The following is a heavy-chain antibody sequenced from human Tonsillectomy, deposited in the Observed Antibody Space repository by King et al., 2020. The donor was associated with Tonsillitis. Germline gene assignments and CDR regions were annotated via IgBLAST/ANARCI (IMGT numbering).Heavy chain of an antibody. Sequence: QLQESGPGLVKPSETLSLTCTVSGGSISSSSYYWGWIRQPPGKGLEWIGSIYYSGSTYYNPSLKSRVTISVDTSKNQFSLKLSSVTAADTAVYYCASVIGYGSGNNYNWFDPWGQGTLVTVSS. V-gene: IGHV4-39*07. CDR2: IYYSGST. J-gene: IGHJ5*02. CDR1: GGSISSSSYY. D-gene: IGHD3-10*01. CDR3: ASVIGYGSGNNYNWFDP.